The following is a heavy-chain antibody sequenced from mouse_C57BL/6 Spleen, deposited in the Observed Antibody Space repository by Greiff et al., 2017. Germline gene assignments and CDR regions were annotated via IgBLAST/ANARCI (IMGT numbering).Heavy chain of an antibody. CDR2: IHPNSGST. CDR1: GYTFTSYW. Sequence: VQLQQPGAELVKPGASVKLSCKASGYTFTSYWMHWVKQRPGQGLEWIGMIHPNSGSTNYNEKFKSKATLTVDKSSSTAYMQLSSLTSEDSAVYDCATYYDYDGGFDYWGQGTTLTVAS. J-gene: IGHJ2*01. D-gene: IGHD2-4*01. CDR3: ATYYDYDGGFDY. V-gene: IGHV1-64*01.